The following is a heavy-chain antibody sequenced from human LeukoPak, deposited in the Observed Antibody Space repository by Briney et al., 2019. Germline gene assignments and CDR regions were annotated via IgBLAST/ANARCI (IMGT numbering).Heavy chain of an antibody. J-gene: IGHJ4*02. V-gene: IGHV3-33*01. Sequence: WRSLRLSCAASGFTFSSYGMHWVRQAPGKGLEWVAVIWYDGSNKYYADSVKGRFTISRDNSKNTLYLQMNSLRAEDTAVYYCARGRVGDGYNYLDYWGQGTLVTVSS. CDR2: IWYDGSNK. D-gene: IGHD5-24*01. CDR1: GFTFSSYG. CDR3: ARGRVGDGYNYLDY.